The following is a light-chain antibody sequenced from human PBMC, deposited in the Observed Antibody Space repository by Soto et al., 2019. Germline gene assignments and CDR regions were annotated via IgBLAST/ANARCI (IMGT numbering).Light chain of an antibody. Sequence: QSALTQPASVSGSPGQSITISCTGTSGDVGGYKYVSWYQQHPGKAPKLMIYEVSNRPSGVSNRFSGSKSGNTASLTISGLQAEDEADYHCSSYTGSSPYVFGTVTKVTVL. V-gene: IGLV2-14*01. CDR1: SGDVGGYKY. J-gene: IGLJ1*01. CDR3: SSYTGSSPYV. CDR2: EVS.